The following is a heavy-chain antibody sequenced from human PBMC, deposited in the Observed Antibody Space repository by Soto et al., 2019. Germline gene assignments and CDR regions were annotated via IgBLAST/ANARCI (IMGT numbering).Heavy chain of an antibody. D-gene: IGHD2-21*01. V-gene: IGHV3-30*18. Sequence: GGSLRLSCAASGFTFSNYGMHWVRQAPGKGLEWVAVISFDGTNKNYADSVKGRFTISRDNSKSTLYLQMNSLRPEDTAVYYCAKDLVGIAEYYFHCWGQGTLVTVSS. CDR1: GFTFSNYG. J-gene: IGHJ4*02. CDR2: ISFDGTNK. CDR3: AKDLVGIAEYYFHC.